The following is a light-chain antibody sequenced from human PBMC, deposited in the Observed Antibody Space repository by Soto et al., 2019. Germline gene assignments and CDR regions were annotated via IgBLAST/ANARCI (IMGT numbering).Light chain of an antibody. Sequence: DILLTQSPGTLSLSPGERATLSCRASQSVSSNYLAWCQQRPGQAPRLLIYGASTRAAGIPDRFSGSGSGTDFTLTITRLEPEDSAVYFCQQYTGPPTTFGQGTRLEIK. CDR3: QQYTGPPTT. CDR1: QSVSSNY. CDR2: GAS. J-gene: IGKJ5*01. V-gene: IGKV3-20*01.